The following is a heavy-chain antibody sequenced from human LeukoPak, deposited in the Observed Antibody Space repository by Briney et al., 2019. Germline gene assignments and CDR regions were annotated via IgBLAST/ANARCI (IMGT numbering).Heavy chain of an antibody. CDR1: GFTFNTFS. Sequence: GGSLRLSCSASGFTFNTFSVNWVRQAPGKGLEWISYMSSSSSTIFYADSVKGRFTISRDNAKNSLYLQMNSLRGEDTAIYYCARGSNAFAIWGQGTMVTVSS. CDR2: MSSSSSTI. J-gene: IGHJ3*02. V-gene: IGHV3-48*04. CDR3: ARGSNAFAI.